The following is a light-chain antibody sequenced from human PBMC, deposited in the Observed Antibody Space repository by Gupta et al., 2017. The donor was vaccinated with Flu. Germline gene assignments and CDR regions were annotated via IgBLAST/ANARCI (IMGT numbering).Light chain of an antibody. CDR2: GAS. Sequence: IVMPPSPATLSVSPGERATLSCRASQSVGRSLAWYQQKPGQAPRLLIYGASTRASTIPARFSGSGSGTEFTLTISSLQSEDFAVYYCQQYDNWPPLTFGGGTKVEIK. J-gene: IGKJ4*01. CDR1: QSVGRS. V-gene: IGKV3-15*01. CDR3: QQYDNWPPLT.